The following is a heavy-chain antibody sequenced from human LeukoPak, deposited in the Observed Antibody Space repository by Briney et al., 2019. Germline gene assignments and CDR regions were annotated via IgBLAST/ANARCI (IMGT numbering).Heavy chain of an antibody. D-gene: IGHD1-7*01. CDR3: ATARGGTNFDY. CDR1: GYTFTSHY. V-gene: IGHV1-46*03. Sequence: ASVKVSCKASGYTFTSHYMHWVRQAPGQGLEWMGIINPSGGSTSYAQKFQGRVTMTRDTSTSTVYMELSSLRSEDTAVYYCATARGGTNFDYWGQGTLVTVSS. J-gene: IGHJ4*02. CDR2: INPSGGST.